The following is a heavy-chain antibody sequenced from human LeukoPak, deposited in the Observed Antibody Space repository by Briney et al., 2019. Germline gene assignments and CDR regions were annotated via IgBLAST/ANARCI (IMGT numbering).Heavy chain of an antibody. D-gene: IGHD1-26*01. CDR3: ARGSYGWFDP. CDR2: IYHSGTS. J-gene: IGHJ5*02. CDR1: GGSFSSGNYY. Sequence: SETLSLTCTVSGGSFSSGNYYWNWIRQPPGKGLEWIGFIYHSGTSSYNPSLKSRLTMSVDTSKNQVSLKLNSVTAADTAIYYCARGSYGWFDPWGQGTLVTVSS. V-gene: IGHV4-61*01.